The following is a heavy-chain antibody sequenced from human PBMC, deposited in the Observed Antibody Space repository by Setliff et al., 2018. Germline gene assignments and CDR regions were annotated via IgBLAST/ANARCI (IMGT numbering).Heavy chain of an antibody. CDR2: IWDDGGNK. V-gene: IGHV3-33*08. D-gene: IGHD2-15*01. J-gene: IGHJ4*02. Sequence: GGSLRLSCGVSGFTFSTYRMHWVRQAPGKGLEWVAVIWDDGGNKYHADSVKGRFTISRDNSKNTLYLQMNSLRPEDTAVYYCARTCSGSGCYAGLESWGQGTPVTVSS. CDR3: ARTCSGSGCYAGLES. CDR1: GFTFSTYR.